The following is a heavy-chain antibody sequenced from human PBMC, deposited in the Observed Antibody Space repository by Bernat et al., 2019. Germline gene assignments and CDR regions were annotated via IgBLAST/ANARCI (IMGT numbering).Heavy chain of an antibody. J-gene: IGHJ4*02. Sequence: EVQLLESGGGLVQPGGSLRLSCAASGFTFSSYAMSWVRQAPGKGLEWVSAISGSGGSTYYADSVKGRFTISRDNSKNTLYLQMNSLRAEDTAVYYCARFAYGSGSYWALNFDYWGQGTLVTVSS. CDR3: ARFAYGSGSYWALNFDY. CDR2: ISGSGGST. D-gene: IGHD3-10*01. CDR1: GFTFSSYA. V-gene: IGHV3-23*01.